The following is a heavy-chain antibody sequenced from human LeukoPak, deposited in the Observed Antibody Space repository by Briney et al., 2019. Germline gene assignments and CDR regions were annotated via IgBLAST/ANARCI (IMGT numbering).Heavy chain of an antibody. CDR3: ARDYISIAVAVDY. J-gene: IGHJ4*02. D-gene: IGHD6-19*01. V-gene: IGHV3-7*01. CDR2: IKQDGSEK. CDR1: GFTFSSYW. Sequence: GGSLRLSCAASGFTFSSYWMSWVRQAPGKGLEWVANIKQDGSEKYYVDSVKGRFTISRDNAKNSLYLQMNSLRAEDTAVYYCARDYISIAVAVDYWGQGTLVTVSS.